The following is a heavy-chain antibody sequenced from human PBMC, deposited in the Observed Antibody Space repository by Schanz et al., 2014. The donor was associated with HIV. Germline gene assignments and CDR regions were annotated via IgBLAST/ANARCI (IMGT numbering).Heavy chain of an antibody. CDR1: GYLFTNYG. J-gene: IGHJ4*02. CDR2: VSGYNANT. CDR3: ARDAARYFDWSYYFDF. D-gene: IGHD3-9*01. Sequence: QVQLVQSGAEVKKPGASVTVSCKTSGYLFTNYGVNWVRQAPGQGPEWMGWVSGYNANTEFARVFQARVTLTTDTSTRTVYMELRSLRSDDTAVYYCARDAARYFDWSYYFDFWGQGTLVTVSS. V-gene: IGHV1-18*01.